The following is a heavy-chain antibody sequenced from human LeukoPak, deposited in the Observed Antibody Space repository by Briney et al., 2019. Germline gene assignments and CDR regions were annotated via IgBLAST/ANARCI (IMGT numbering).Heavy chain of an antibody. CDR3: ARSCSRTSCLEAGFGY. V-gene: IGHV3-13*01. J-gene: IGHJ4*02. D-gene: IGHD2-2*01. CDR1: GFTFSRYD. CDR2: IGIAGET. Sequence: GWSLRLSCAASGFTFSRYDMLWVRQATGKGVEWVSGIGIAGETYYPGSVTDRLSISRENAEKALYLPMNRLCAGGRAGYLCARSCSRTSCLEAGFGYWGQGTLVTVSS.